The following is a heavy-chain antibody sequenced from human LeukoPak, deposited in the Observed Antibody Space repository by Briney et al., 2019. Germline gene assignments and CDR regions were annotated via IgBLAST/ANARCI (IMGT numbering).Heavy chain of an antibody. CDR1: ADSISNYY. CDR2: IYTSGTT. J-gene: IGHJ6*03. V-gene: IGHV4-4*07. D-gene: IGHD3-3*01. CDR3: ARGILFSGRPTMFGEVANYYMDV. Sequence: SETLSLTCTVSADSISNYYWSWIRQPAGKGLEWIGRIYTSGTTNYNPSLKSRVTLSVDASKIQFYLKVRSVTAADTAVYYCARGILFSGRPTMFGEVANYYMDVWGKGTVVTVSS.